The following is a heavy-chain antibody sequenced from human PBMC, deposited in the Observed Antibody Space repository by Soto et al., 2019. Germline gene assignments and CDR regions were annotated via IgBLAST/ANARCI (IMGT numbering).Heavy chain of an antibody. D-gene: IGHD5-12*01. CDR1: GFTFSSYG. Sequence: GGSLRLSCAASGFTFSSYGMHWVRQAPGKGLEWVAVISYDGSNKYYADSVKGRFTISRDNSKNTLYLQMNSLRAEDTAVYYCAKDLMSGYDDWGKNNWFDPWGQGTLVTVSS. CDR2: ISYDGSNK. CDR3: AKDLMSGYDDWGKNNWFDP. J-gene: IGHJ5*02. V-gene: IGHV3-30*18.